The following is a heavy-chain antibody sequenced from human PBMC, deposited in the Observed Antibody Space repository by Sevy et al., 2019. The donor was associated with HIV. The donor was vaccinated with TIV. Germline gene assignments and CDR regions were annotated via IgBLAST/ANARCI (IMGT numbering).Heavy chain of an antibody. D-gene: IGHD2-2*01. CDR3: AGDDCSSLSCHGSLLY. CDR1: GYTFTSCG. Sequence: ASVKVSCKASGYTFTSCGISWVRQAPGQGLEWMGWISTFNVNTNNAQKFQGRVTMTTDTSTSTAYMELTSLRSDDTAVYYCAGDDCSSLSCHGSLLYWGQGTLVTVSS. J-gene: IGHJ4*02. CDR2: ISTFNVNT. V-gene: IGHV1-18*01.